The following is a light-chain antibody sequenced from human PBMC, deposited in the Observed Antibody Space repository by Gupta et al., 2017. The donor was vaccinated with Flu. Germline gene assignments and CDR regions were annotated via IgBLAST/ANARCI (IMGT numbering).Light chain of an antibody. CDR3: QQEDKSPWT. J-gene: IGKJ2*01. Sequence: EIVLTQSPGTLSLSPGERVTVSCRASQRVRSRYLAWYQQKPGQAPRLLIYGASARAAAIPDRFSGSGSETXFTLTIXGREPEDFAVYYCQQEDKSPWTFGXGTKLEI. CDR2: GAS. V-gene: IGKV3-20*01. CDR1: QRVRSRY.